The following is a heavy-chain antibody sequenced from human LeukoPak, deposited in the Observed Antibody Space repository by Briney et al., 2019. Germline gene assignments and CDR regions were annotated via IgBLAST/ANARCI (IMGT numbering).Heavy chain of an antibody. D-gene: IGHD1-26*01. V-gene: IGHV1-18*01. CDR3: AREGATADFDY. CDR2: ISAYNGNT. Sequence: ASVKVSCKASGYSFTRYAMNWVRQAPGQGLEWMGWISAYNGNTNYAQKLQGRVTMTTDTSTSTAYMELRSLRSDDTAVYYCAREGATADFDYWGQGTLVTVSS. CDR1: GYSFTRYA. J-gene: IGHJ4*02.